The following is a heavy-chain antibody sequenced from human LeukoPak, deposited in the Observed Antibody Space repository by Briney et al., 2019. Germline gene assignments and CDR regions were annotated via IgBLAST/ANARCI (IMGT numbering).Heavy chain of an antibody. J-gene: IGHJ4*02. CDR2: IYTSGST. Sequence: SETLSLTCTVSGGSISSGSYYWSWIRQPAGKGLEWIGRIYTSGSTNYNPSLKSRVTISVDTSKNQFSLKLSSVTAADTAVYYCARESVWYYGSSGYPDYWGQGTLVTVSS. CDR1: GGSISSGSYY. D-gene: IGHD3-22*01. V-gene: IGHV4-61*02. CDR3: ARESVWYYGSSGYPDY.